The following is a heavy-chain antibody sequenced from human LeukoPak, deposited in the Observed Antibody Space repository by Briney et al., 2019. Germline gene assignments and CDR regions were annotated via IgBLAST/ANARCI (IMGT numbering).Heavy chain of an antibody. Sequence: SETLSLTCAVYGGSFSGYYWSWIRQPPGKGLEWIGEINHSGSTNYNPSLKSRVTISVDTSKNQFSLKLSSVTAADTAVYYCASNDFWSGPHAFDIWGQGTMVTVSS. CDR1: GGSFSGYY. CDR3: ASNDFWSGPHAFDI. J-gene: IGHJ3*02. CDR2: INHSGST. D-gene: IGHD3-3*01. V-gene: IGHV4-34*01.